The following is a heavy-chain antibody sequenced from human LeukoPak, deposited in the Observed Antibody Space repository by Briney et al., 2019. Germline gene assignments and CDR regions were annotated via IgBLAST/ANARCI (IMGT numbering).Heavy chain of an antibody. CDR2: INHSGST. CDR1: GDSISSYY. V-gene: IGHV4-34*01. J-gene: IGHJ5*02. D-gene: IGHD3-10*01. Sequence: SETLSLTCTVSGDSISSYYWSWIRQPPGKGLEWIGEINHSGSTNYNPSLKSRVTISVDTSKNQFSLKLRSVTAADTAVYYCARRWRHYYGSGSYYSGRSVWFDPWGQGTLVTVSS. CDR3: ARRWRHYYGSGSYYSGRSVWFDP.